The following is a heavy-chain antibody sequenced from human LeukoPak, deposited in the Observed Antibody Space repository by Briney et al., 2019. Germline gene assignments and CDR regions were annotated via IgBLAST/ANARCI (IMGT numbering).Heavy chain of an antibody. J-gene: IGHJ3*02. CDR1: GYTFTSYG. D-gene: IGHD6-19*01. V-gene: IGHV1-69*04. Sequence: ASVKVSCKASGYTFTSYGISWVRQAPGQGLEWMGRIIPILGIANYAQKFQGRVTITADKSTSTAYMELSSLRSEDTAVYYCARYIAVAAFDIWGQGTMVTVSS. CDR3: ARYIAVAAFDI. CDR2: IIPILGIA.